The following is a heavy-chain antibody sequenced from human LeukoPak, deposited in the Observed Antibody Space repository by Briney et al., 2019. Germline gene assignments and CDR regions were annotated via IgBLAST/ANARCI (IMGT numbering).Heavy chain of an antibody. CDR1: GFTFSGYS. CDR3: ASDFWSGYYTPMGVNY. J-gene: IGHJ4*02. CDR2: INSDGSST. V-gene: IGHV3-74*01. Sequence: PGGSLRLSCAGSGFTFSGYSMHWVRQAPGKGLVWVSRINSDGSSTSYADPVKGRFTISRDNAKNTLYLQMNSLRAEDTAVYYCASDFWSGYYTPMGVNYWGQGTLVTVSS. D-gene: IGHD3-3*01.